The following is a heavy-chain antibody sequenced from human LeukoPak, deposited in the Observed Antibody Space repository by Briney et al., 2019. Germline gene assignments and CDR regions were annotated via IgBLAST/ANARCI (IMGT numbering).Heavy chain of an antibody. CDR1: GFTFSSYA. CDR2: ISYDGSNK. Sequence: GGSLRLSCAASGFTFSSYAMHWVRQAPGKGLEWVAVISYDGSNKYYADSVKGRFTISRDNSKNTLYLQMNSLRAEDTAVYYYARGPIVGATRIHWFDPGAREPWSPSPQ. D-gene: IGHD1-26*01. J-gene: IGHJ5*02. CDR3: ARGPIVGATRIHWFDP. V-gene: IGHV3-30-3*01.